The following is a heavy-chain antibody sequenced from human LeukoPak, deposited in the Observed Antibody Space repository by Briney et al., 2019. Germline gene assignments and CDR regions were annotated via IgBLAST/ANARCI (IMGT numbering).Heavy chain of an antibody. CDR2: ISGSGGST. CDR1: GFTFSSYS. CDR3: AKDPNSITIFGVVISFDY. D-gene: IGHD3-3*01. Sequence: GGSLRLSCAASGFTFSSYSMNWVRQAPGKGLEWVSAISGSGGSTYYADSVKGRFTISRDNSKNTLYLQMNSLRAEDTAVYYCAKDPNSITIFGVVISFDYWGQGTLVTVSS. V-gene: IGHV3-23*01. J-gene: IGHJ4*02.